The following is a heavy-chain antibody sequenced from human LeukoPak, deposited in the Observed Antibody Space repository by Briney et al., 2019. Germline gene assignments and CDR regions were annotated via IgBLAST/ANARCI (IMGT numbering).Heavy chain of an antibody. D-gene: IGHD3-22*01. CDR2: ITNNGRST. CDR1: GFTFRRCA. Sequence: GGSLRLSCSASGFTFRRCAMQWVRQPPGKGLEYVSAITNNGRSTYYADSVKGRFTISRDNSKNTLYLQMSSLRAEDTAVYYCARTYSYASSGYYPFDYWGQGTLVTVPS. J-gene: IGHJ4*02. CDR3: ARTYSYASSGYYPFDY. V-gene: IGHV3-64D*06.